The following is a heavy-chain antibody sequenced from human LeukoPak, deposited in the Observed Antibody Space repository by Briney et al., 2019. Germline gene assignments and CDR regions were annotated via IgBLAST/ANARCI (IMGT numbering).Heavy chain of an antibody. J-gene: IGHJ3*02. CDR3: AKDLLNYYDSSGSMDAFDI. CDR2: IGGSGGST. CDR1: GFTFSSYA. Sequence: GGSLRLSCAASGFTFSSYAMSWVRQAPGKGLEWVSAIGGSGGSTYYADSVKGRFTISRDNSKNALYLQMNSLRAEDTAVFYCAKDLLNYYDSSGSMDAFDIWGQGTMVTVSS. D-gene: IGHD3-22*01. V-gene: IGHV3-23*01.